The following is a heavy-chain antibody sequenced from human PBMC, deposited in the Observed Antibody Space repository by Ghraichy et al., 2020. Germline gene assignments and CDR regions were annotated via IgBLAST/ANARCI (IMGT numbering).Heavy chain of an antibody. CDR3: ARESSAAGAQWLPTGG. CDR2: IYSGGST. Sequence: GGSLRLSCAASGFTVSSNYMSWVRQAPGKGLEWVSVIYSGGSTYYADSVKGRFTISRDNSKNTLYLQMNSLRAEDTAVYYCARESSAAGAQWLPTGGWGQGTLVTVSS. V-gene: IGHV3-53*01. CDR1: GFTVSSNY. D-gene: IGHD6-19*01. J-gene: IGHJ4*02.